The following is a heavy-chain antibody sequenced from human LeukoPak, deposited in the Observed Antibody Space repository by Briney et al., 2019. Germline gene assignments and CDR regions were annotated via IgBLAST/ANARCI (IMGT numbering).Heavy chain of an antibody. CDR3: ARDGTYSSSWYADFQH. Sequence: ASVKVSCKASGYTFTGYYMHWVRQAPGQGLEWMGWINPNSGGTNYAQKFQGRVTMTRDTSISTAYMELSRLRSDGTAVYYCARDGTYSSSWYADFQHWGQGTLVTVSS. CDR1: GYTFTGYY. J-gene: IGHJ1*01. V-gene: IGHV1-2*02. D-gene: IGHD6-13*01. CDR2: INPNSGGT.